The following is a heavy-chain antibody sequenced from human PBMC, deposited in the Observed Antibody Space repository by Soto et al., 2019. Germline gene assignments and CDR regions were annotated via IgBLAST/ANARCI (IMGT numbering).Heavy chain of an antibody. CDR1: GGSISSYY. V-gene: IGHV4-59*01. Sequence: PSETLSLTCTVSGGSISSYYWSWIRQPPGKGLEWIGYIYYSGSTNYNPSLKSRVTMSVAKNQFSLKLSSVTAADTAVYYCAKVEGAAYFYYWGQGTLVTVSS. CDR2: IYYSGST. J-gene: IGHJ4*02. CDR3: AKVEGAAYFYY. D-gene: IGHD2-15*01.